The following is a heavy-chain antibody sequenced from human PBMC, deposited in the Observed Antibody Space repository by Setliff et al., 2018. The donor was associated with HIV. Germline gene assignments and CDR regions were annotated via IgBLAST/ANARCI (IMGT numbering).Heavy chain of an antibody. D-gene: IGHD5-12*01. J-gene: IGHJ4*02. CDR3: ARHGVIWERLRPLLYFDS. V-gene: IGHV4-39*01. CDR2: VYYSGST. CDR1: DGSIIGSNYY. Sequence: SETLSLTCSVSDGSIIGSNYYWGWIRQPPGKRLEWIGSVYYSGSTDYNPSLKSRITISEDTSSNQFSLKVSSVTAADTAVYYCARHGVIWERLRPLLYFDSWGQGALVTVSS.